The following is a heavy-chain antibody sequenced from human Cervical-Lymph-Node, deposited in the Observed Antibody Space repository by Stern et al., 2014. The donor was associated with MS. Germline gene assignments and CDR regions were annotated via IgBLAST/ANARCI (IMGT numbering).Heavy chain of an antibody. V-gene: IGHV1-69*09. CDR2: IIPILGLA. CDR1: GGTFSSSYA. Sequence: QVQLVESGAEVMKPGSSLNVSCKTSGGTFSSSYAITWMRQAPGQGLEWTGRIIPILGLANYTQKFQGRVIIAADKSTSTTYMELSSLRSEDTAVYYCARGVVSNRAAATLHNLFDPWGQGTLVTVSS. CDR3: ARGVVSNRAAATLHNLFDP. J-gene: IGHJ5*02. D-gene: IGHD2-15*01.